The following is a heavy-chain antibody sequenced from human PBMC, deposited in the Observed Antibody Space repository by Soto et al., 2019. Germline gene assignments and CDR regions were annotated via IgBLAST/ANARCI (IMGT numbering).Heavy chain of an antibody. Sequence: QVQLQESGPGLVKPSGTLSLTCALSGASIITDNWWSGVRQPPGKEMEWIGEIYHSGNTNFNPSVKSRVTISVDTSKNQFSLTVRSVTAADTAIDYCAKDRVSSKIRGVVLNCGQGTLVTVSS. V-gene: IGHV4-4*02. CDR2: IYHSGNT. CDR1: GASIITDNW. CDR3: AKDRVSSKIRGVVLN. J-gene: IGHJ4*02. D-gene: IGHD3-10*01.